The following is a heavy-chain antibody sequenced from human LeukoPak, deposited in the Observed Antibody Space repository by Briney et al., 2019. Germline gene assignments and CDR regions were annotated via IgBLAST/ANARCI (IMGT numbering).Heavy chain of an antibody. D-gene: IGHD3-22*01. CDR1: GCSIGSTSYY. V-gene: IGHV4-39*01. CDR3: ARHSSLGSGYYY. CDR2: IYYSGST. J-gene: IGHJ4*02. Sequence: SETLSLTCTVSGCSIGSTSYYWGWIRQPPGKGLEWIGSIYYSGSTYYNPSLKSRVTISVDTSKNQFSLELSSVTAADTAVYYCARHSSLGSGYYYWGQGTLVTVSS.